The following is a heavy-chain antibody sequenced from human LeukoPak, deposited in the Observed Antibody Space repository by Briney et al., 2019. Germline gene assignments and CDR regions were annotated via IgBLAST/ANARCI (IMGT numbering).Heavy chain of an antibody. V-gene: IGHV3-23*01. CDR2: ISGSGGST. D-gene: IGHD3-3*01. CDR1: GFTFSSYA. J-gene: IGHJ4*02. Sequence: GGSLRLSCAASGFTFSSYAMSWVRQASGKGLEWVSAISGSGGSTYYADSVKGRFTISRDNSKNTLYLQMNSLGAEDTAVYYCATHDFWSGYFYFDYWGQGTLVTVSS. CDR3: ATHDFWSGYFYFDY.